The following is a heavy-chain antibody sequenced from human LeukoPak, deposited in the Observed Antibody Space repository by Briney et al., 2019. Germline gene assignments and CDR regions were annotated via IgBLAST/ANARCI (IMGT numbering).Heavy chain of an antibody. Sequence: SKTLSLTCTVSGGSISSYYWSWIRQPPGKGLEWIGYIYYSGSTNYNPSLKSRVTISVDTSKNQFSLKLSSVTAADTAVYYCARVTGYMIEDYFDYWGQGTLVTVSS. V-gene: IGHV4-59*01. CDR1: GGSISSYY. CDR3: ARVTGYMIEDYFDY. D-gene: IGHD3-9*01. CDR2: IYYSGST. J-gene: IGHJ4*02.